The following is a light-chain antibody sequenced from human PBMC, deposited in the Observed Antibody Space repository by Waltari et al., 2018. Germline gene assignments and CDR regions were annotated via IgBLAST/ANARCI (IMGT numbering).Light chain of an antibody. J-gene: IGKJ2*03. CDR1: QSLLQSNGNTY. CDR2: GGS. Sequence: MVMTQTTLALPITPGESASSSCRSSQSLLQSNGNTYLHWYLQKPGQSPQLLIYGGSNRASGVPDRFSGSGSGTDFTLKISNVESDDFGVYYCVQAIAFPYSFGQGTKVETK. V-gene: IGKV2-40*01. CDR3: VQAIAFPYS.